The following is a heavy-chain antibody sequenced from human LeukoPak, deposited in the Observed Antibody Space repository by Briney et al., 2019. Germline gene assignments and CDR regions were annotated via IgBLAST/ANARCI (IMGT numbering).Heavy chain of an antibody. V-gene: IGHV1-69*06. CDR3: ARFRQLCSGGSCYQAYYYYYGMDV. Sequence: SVKVSCKASGGTFSTYAISWVRQAPGQGLEWMGGIIPSFDTANYAQRFQGRVTITADKSTSTAYMELSSLRSEDTAVYYCARFRQLCSGGSCYQAYYYYYGMDVWGQGTTVTVSS. CDR2: IIPSFDTA. D-gene: IGHD2-15*01. CDR1: GGTFSTYA. J-gene: IGHJ6*02.